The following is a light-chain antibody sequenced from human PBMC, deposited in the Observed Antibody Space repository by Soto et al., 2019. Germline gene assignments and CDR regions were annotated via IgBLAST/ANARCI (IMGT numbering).Light chain of an antibody. J-gene: IGKJ1*01. CDR2: GAS. CDR3: RQSNKWPPT. CDR1: QSVSSSY. V-gene: IGKV3-15*01. Sequence: EIVLTQSPATLSLSPGERATLSGRASQSVSSSYLAWYQQKAGQAPRLLMYGASSRAIGIPGRFSGSGSGTEFTLTISSLQSEDFAVYYCRQSNKWPPTFGRGTKVDIK.